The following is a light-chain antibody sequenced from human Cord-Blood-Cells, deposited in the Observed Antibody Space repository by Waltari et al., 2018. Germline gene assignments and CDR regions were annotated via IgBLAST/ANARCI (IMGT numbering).Light chain of an antibody. V-gene: IGKV1-39*01. CDR2: AAS. J-gene: IGKJ4*01. CDR1: QSNSSY. Sequence: DIQMTQSQSSLSASVGDRVTITCRASQSNSSYVNWYQQKPGKAPKRLIYAASSLHSGVPSRFSGSGSGTEFTITIISLQPADYATDYCHQSYSTPRLTFGGGTKVEIK. CDR3: HQSYSTPRLT.